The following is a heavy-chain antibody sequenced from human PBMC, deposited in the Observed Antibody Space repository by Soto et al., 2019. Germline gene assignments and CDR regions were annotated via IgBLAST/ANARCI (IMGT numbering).Heavy chain of an antibody. V-gene: IGHV4-59*01. D-gene: IGHD3-10*01. CDR2: IYFSGST. Sequence: QVQLQESGPGLVKPSETLSLTCTVSGGSISNYYWSWIRQPPGKGLEWIGYIYFSGSTNYNPSLKSRVTISVDTSKNQFSLKLSSVTAADTAVYYCARTQWYFGSGAPQPQNWFDPWGQGTLVAVSS. J-gene: IGHJ5*02. CDR1: GGSISNYY. CDR3: ARTQWYFGSGAPQPQNWFDP.